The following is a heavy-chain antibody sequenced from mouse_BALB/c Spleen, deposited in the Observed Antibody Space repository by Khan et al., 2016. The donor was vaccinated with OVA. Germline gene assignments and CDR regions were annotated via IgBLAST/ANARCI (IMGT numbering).Heavy chain of an antibody. Sequence: EVKLEESGPDLVKPSQSLSLTCTVTGYSITSGYSWHWIRQFPGNKLEWMAYIYFSGSITYNPSLKSRVSITRDTSQNQFFLQLNSVTTEDTAAYYCARDGNDMDYWGQGTSVTVSS. CDR1: GYSITSGYS. J-gene: IGHJ4*01. CDR2: IYFSGSI. D-gene: IGHD2-1*01. CDR3: ARDGNDMDY. V-gene: IGHV3-1*02.